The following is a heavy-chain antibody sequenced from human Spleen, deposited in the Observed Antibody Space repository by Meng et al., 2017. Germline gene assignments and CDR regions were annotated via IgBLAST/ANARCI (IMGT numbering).Heavy chain of an antibody. CDR1: GDTHSSHD. V-gene: IGHV1-8*02. CDR3: ARRSSFPMGYAIRGDSFDP. CDR2: MNPNSGNT. D-gene: IGHD2-8*01. Sequence: ASVKVSCKASGDTHSSHDIIWVRQATGQGLEGMGWMNPNSGNTGYAQKFQGRLNMTRNTSIRTAYMERSSLRSEDTAVNYWARRSSFPMGYAIRGDSFDPWGQGTLVTVSS. J-gene: IGHJ5*01.